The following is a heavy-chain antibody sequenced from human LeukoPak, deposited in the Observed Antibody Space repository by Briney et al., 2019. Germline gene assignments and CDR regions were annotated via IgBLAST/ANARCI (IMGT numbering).Heavy chain of an antibody. Sequence: PGGSLRLSCAASGFTFDDYAMHWVRQAPGKGLEWVSGSSWNSGSIGYADSVKGRFTISRDNAKNSLYLQMNSLRAEDMALYYCAKDKDSGSYSGFYYFDYWGQGTLVTVSS. D-gene: IGHD1-26*01. CDR1: GFTFDDYA. J-gene: IGHJ4*02. CDR2: SSWNSGSI. V-gene: IGHV3-9*03. CDR3: AKDKDSGSYSGFYYFDY.